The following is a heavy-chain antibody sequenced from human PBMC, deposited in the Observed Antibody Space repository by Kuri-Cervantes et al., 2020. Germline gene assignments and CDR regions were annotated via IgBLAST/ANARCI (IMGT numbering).Heavy chain of an antibody. J-gene: IGHJ5*02. CDR3: ARGGGGYYGSGTYNWFDP. Sequence: ASVKVSCKASGYTFTAYYVHWVRQAPGQGLEWMGWINAGNGNTKYSQKFQGRVTITRDTSASTAYMELSSLRSEDTAVYYCARGGGGYYGSGTYNWFDPWGQGTLVTVSS. V-gene: IGHV1-3*01. CDR1: GYTFTAYY. CDR2: INAGNGNT. D-gene: IGHD3-10*01.